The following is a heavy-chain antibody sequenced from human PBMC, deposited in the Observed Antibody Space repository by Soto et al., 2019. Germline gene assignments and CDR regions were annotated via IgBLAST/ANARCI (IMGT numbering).Heavy chain of an antibody. D-gene: IGHD5-18*01. Sequence: RSLTCTVSGGSISSYYWSWIRQPPGKGLEWIGYIYYSGSTNYNPSLKSRVTISVDTSDNQFTLKLNSVTAADTAVYYCARGNGYSYGLFDYWGQGTLVTVSS. V-gene: IGHV4-59*01. CDR2: IYYSGST. J-gene: IGHJ4*02. CDR3: ARGNGYSYGLFDY. CDR1: GGSISSYY.